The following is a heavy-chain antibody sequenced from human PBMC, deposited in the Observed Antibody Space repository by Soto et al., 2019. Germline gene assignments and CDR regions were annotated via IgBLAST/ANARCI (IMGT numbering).Heavy chain of an antibody. J-gene: IGHJ5*02. CDR3: ARVGAQGHSSSWYELS. CDR2: IYYSGST. D-gene: IGHD6-13*01. V-gene: IGHV4-59*01. Sequence: SETLSLTCTVSGGSISSYYWSWIRQPPGKGLEWIGYIYYSGSTNYNPSLKSRVTISVDTSKNQFSLKLSSVTAADTAVYYCARVGAQGHSSSWYELSWGQGTLVTVSS. CDR1: GGSISSYY.